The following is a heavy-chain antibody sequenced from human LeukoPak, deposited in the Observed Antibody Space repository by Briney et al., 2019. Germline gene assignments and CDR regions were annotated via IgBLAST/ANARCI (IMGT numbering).Heavy chain of an antibody. J-gene: IGHJ6*02. CDR2: IYYSGST. CDR1: GGSISSGNYY. CDR3: ARTTVTTGYYYYGMDV. D-gene: IGHD4-17*01. Sequence: TLSLTCTVSGGSISSGNYYWSWIRQHPGKGLEWIGYIYYSGSTYYNPSLKSRVTISVDTSKNQFSLKLSSVTAADTAVYYCARTTVTTGYYYYGMDVWGQGTTVTVSS. V-gene: IGHV4-31*03.